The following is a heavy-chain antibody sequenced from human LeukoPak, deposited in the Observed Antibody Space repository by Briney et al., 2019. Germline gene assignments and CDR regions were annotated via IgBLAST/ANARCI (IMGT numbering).Heavy chain of an antibody. J-gene: IGHJ4*02. CDR2: INTDGSDT. CDR3: ARGSSGWYGVDY. Sequence: GGSLRLSCAASGFTFSSNWIQWVRQAPGKGLVWVSRINTDGSDTNYEASVKGRFTISRDNAKNTLYLQMNSLRAEDTAVYYCARGSSGWYGVDYWGQGTLVTVSS. D-gene: IGHD6-19*01. CDR1: GFTFSSNW. V-gene: IGHV3-74*01.